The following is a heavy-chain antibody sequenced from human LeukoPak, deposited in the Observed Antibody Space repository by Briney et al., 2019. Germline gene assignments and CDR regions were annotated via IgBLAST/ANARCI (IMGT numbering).Heavy chain of an antibody. CDR3: ARDTRNSGGRPFPDDY. CDR1: GGSISSGDYY. V-gene: IGHV4-30-4*01. J-gene: IGHJ4*02. Sequence: SETLSLTCTVSGGSISSGDYYWSWIRQPPGKGLEWIGYIYYSGSTYYNPSLKSRVTISVDTSKNQFSLKLSSVTAADTAVCYCARDTRNSGGRPFPDDYWGQGTLVTVSS. D-gene: IGHD2-15*01. CDR2: IYYSGST.